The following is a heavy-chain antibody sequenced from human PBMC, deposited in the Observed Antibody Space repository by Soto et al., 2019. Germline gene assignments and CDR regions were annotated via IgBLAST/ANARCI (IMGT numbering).Heavy chain of an antibody. D-gene: IGHD6-6*01. Sequence: ASVKVSCKASGSTFTSYVIRLLRQGPVEVLEWMGWISAYNGNTNYAQKLQGRVTMTTDTSTSTAYMELRSLRSDDTAVYYCARGILYSSSSYSYYGMDVWGQGTTVTVCS. J-gene: IGHJ6*02. V-gene: IGHV1-18*01. CDR3: ARGILYSSSSYSYYGMDV. CDR1: GSTFTSYV. CDR2: ISAYNGNT.